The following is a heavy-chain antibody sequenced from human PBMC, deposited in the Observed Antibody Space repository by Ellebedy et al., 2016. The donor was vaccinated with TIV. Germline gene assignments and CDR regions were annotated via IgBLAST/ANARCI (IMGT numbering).Heavy chain of an antibody. CDR1: GYSFTTYW. J-gene: IGHJ4*02. V-gene: IGHV5-51*01. Sequence: GESLKISCKCSGYSFTTYWIGRVRQMPGKGLEWMVTIYLGDSDTRYSPSFQGHVTISADKYINTAYLQWSSLKASDTAMYYCAKMENQLGSDYWGQGTLVTDSS. CDR2: IYLGDSDT. CDR3: AKMENQLGSDY. D-gene: IGHD1-14*01.